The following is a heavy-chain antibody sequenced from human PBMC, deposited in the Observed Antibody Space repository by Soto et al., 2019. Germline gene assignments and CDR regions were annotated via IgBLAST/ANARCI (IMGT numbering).Heavy chain of an antibody. J-gene: IGHJ2*01. V-gene: IGHV4-39*01. Sequence: QLQLQESGPGLVKPSETLSLTCTVSGGSISSSSYYWGWIRQPPGKGLEWIGSIYYSGSTYYNPSLKSRVTISVDTSKNQFSLKLSSVTAADTAVYYCARHKFGHIVVVTAILDWYFDLWGRGTLVTVSS. D-gene: IGHD2-21*02. CDR1: GGSISSSSYY. CDR2: IYYSGST. CDR3: ARHKFGHIVVVTAILDWYFDL.